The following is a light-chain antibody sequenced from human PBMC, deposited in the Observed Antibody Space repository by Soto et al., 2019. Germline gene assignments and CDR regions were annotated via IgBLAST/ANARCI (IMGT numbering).Light chain of an antibody. CDR1: QSISSW. V-gene: IGKV1-5*03. J-gene: IGKJ1*01. CDR2: KAS. Sequence: DIQMTQSPFTLSASVGDRVTITCRASQSISSWLAWYQQKPGKAPKLLIYKASTLESGVPSNFSGSGSGTEFTLTISSLQPEDFATYCCQQYNSYPWTFGQGTKVDI. CDR3: QQYNSYPWT.